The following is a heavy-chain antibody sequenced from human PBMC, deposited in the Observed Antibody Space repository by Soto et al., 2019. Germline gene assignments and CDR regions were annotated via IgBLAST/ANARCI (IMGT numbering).Heavy chain of an antibody. J-gene: IGHJ6*02. V-gene: IGHV3-64D*06. D-gene: IGHD2-2*01. CDR2: ISSNGGST. CDR1: GFTFSSYA. CDR3: VKTPAAIPGRYYYYGMDV. Sequence: PGGSLRLSCSASGFTFSSYAMHWVRQAPGKGLEYVSAISSNGGSTYYADSVKGRFTISRDNSKNTLYLQMSSLRAEDTAVYYCVKTPAAIPGRYYYYGMDVWGQGPTVTFSS.